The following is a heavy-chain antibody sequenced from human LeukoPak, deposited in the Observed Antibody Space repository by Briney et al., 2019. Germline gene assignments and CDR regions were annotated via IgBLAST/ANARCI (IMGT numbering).Heavy chain of an antibody. D-gene: IGHD1-26*01. CDR1: GYTFTDYY. CDR2: VDPEDGET. CDR3: ATGKRVGAIDY. Sequence: ASVKVSCKVSGYTFTDYYMHWVQQAPGKGLEWMGLVDPEDGETIYAEKFQGSVTITADTSTDTAYMELSSLRSEDTAVYYCATGKRVGAIDYWGQGTLVTVSS. J-gene: IGHJ4*02. V-gene: IGHV1-69-2*01.